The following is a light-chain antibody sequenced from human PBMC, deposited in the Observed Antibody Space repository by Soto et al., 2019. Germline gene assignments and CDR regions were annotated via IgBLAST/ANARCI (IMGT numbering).Light chain of an antibody. V-gene: IGKV2-28*01. J-gene: IGKJ1*01. CDR3: MQTLQTPWT. Sequence: DIVMTQSPLSLPVTPGEPVSISCRSSQSLLHSNGYNYLDWYLQKPGQSPQLLIYLGSNRASGVPDRFSGSGSGTDFTLKISRVEAEDVGLYYCMQTLQTPWTFGQGTKVEIK. CDR2: LGS. CDR1: QSLLHSNGYNY.